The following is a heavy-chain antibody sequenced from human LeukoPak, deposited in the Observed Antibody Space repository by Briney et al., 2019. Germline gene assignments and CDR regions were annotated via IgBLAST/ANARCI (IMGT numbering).Heavy chain of an antibody. D-gene: IGHD3-10*01. CDR3: ARTREGGLLWFGEPHYDAFDI. J-gene: IGHJ3*02. Sequence: PSETLSLTCTVSGGSISSGSYYWSWIRQPAGKGLEWIGRIYTSGSTNYNPSLKSRVTISVDTSKTQFSLKLSSVTAADTAVYYCARTREGGLLWFGEPHYDAFDIWGQGTMVTVSS. V-gene: IGHV4-61*02. CDR1: GGSISSGSYY. CDR2: IYTSGST.